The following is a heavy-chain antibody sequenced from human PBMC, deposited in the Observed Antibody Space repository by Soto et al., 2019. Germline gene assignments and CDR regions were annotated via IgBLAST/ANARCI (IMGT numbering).Heavy chain of an antibody. CDR3: AKDRLAGGFDY. D-gene: IGHD3-16*01. CDR2: VSATARTT. J-gene: IGHJ4*02. CDR1: GFTFSNYA. Sequence: DVQLVDSGGGLVQPGGALRLSCAASGFTFSNYAMSWVRQAPGKGLEWVSLVSATARTTYDTDSVKGRFTISRDNSRNTVYLQMNSLRADDTAVYYCAKDRLAGGFDYWGQGTLVSVSS. V-gene: IGHV3-23*04.